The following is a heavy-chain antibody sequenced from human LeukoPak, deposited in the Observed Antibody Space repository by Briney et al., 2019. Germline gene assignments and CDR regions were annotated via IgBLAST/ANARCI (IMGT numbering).Heavy chain of an antibody. V-gene: IGHV4-59*01. CDR3: ARDRPIRGSGWYFRFDP. CDR1: GGSISSYY. D-gene: IGHD6-19*01. Sequence: PSETLSLTCTVSGGSISSYYWSWIRQPPGKGLEWIGYIYYSGSTNYNPSLKSRVTISVDTSKNQFSLKLSSVTAADTAMYYCARDRPIRGSGWYFRFDPWGQGTLVTVSS. J-gene: IGHJ5*02. CDR2: IYYSGST.